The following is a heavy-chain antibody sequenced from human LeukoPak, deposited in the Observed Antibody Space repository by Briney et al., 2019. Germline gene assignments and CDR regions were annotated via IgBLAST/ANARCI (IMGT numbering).Heavy chain of an antibody. V-gene: IGHV3-20*04. CDR3: ARDEATFDY. Sequence: SGGSLRLSCAASGFTFDDYGMSWVRHAPGKGLEWVSGINWNGGSTGYADSVKGRSTISRDNAENSLYLQMNSLRAEDTALYYCARDEATFDYWGQGTLVTVSS. CDR1: GFTFDDYG. J-gene: IGHJ4*02. CDR2: INWNGGST.